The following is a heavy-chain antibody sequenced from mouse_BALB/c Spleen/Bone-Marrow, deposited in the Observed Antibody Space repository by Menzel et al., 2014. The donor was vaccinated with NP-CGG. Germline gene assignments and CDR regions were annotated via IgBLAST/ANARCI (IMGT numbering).Heavy chain of an antibody. V-gene: IGHV1-4*01. J-gene: IGHJ4*01. CDR1: GYTFTTYA. CDR3: ARVYGNYDAMDY. CDR2: INPSSGYT. Sequence: LVESGAELARPGASVKMSCRASGYTFTTYAMHWVKQRPGQGLEWIGYINPSSGYTYYNQKFKDKATLTADKSSSADILQRSSTTSEDSAAYYCARVYGNYDAMDYWGQGTSVTVSS. D-gene: IGHD2-1*01.